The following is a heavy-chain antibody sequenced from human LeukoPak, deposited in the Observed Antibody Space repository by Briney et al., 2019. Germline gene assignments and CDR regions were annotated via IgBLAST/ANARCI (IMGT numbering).Heavy chain of an antibody. CDR1: GFTFSSYA. J-gene: IGHJ4*02. Sequence: GGSLRLSCAASGFTFSSYAMHWVPQAPGNGRERVAVISYGVSNKYYADSVRCRFTISRDNSKNTLYLQMNSLRAEDTAVYYCARDLVGATNYWGQGTLVTVSS. D-gene: IGHD1-26*01. CDR3: ARDLVGATNY. CDR2: ISYGVSNK. V-gene: IGHV3-30*04.